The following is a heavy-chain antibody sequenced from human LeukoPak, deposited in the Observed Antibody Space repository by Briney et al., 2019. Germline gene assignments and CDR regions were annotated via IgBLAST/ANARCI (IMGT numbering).Heavy chain of an antibody. CDR3: ARDYRYGEIDY. CDR2: INSDGSST. CDR1: GLTFSGYW. J-gene: IGHJ4*02. D-gene: IGHD3-16*02. V-gene: IGHV3-74*01. Sequence: PGGSRRLSFEASGLTFSGYWLNWVRQAQGKGLVWVSRINSDGSSTSYADSVKGRFTISRDNAKNTLYLQMNSLRAEDTAVYYCARDYRYGEIDYWGQGTLVTVSS.